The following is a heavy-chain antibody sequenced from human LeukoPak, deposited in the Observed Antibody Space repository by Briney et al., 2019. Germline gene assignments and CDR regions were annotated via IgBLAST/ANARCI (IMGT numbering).Heavy chain of an antibody. CDR3: TRDNNQGGSPTHYYYYMDV. CDR1: GFTFSSYS. CDR2: IRSKAYGGTT. D-gene: IGHD5-12*01. V-gene: IGHV3-49*04. Sequence: GGSLRLSCAASGFTFSSYSMNWVRQAPGKGLEWVGFIRSKAYGGTTEYAASVKGRFTISRDDSKSIAYLQMNSLKTEDTAVYYCTRDNNQGGSPTHYYYYMDVWGKGTTVTISS. J-gene: IGHJ6*03.